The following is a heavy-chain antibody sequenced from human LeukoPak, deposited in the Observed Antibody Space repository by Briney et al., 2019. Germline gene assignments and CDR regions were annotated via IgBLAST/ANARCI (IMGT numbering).Heavy chain of an antibody. J-gene: IGHJ6*02. CDR1: GFTFSTYA. CDR3: ARMVVIYYGMDV. Sequence: PGGSLRLSCAASGFTFSTYAMSWVRQAPGKGLEWVSVIYSGGSTYYADSVKGRFTISRDNSKNTLYLQMNSLRAEDTAVYYCARMVVIYYGMDVWGQGTTVTVSS. CDR2: IYSGGST. V-gene: IGHV3-66*01. D-gene: IGHD2-8*01.